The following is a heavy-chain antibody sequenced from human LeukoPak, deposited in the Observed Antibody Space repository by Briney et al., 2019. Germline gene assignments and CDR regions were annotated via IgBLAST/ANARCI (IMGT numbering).Heavy chain of an antibody. D-gene: IGHD3-3*01. CDR2: INPTGGST. J-gene: IGHJ5*02. CDR1: GYTFTGYY. Sequence: SVKVSCKASGYTFTGYYMHWVRQAPGQGLEWMGLINPTGGSTGYAQKFQGRVTITRNTSISTAYMELSSLRSEDTAVYYCARAWGENDFWSGYPFPWFDPWGQGTLVTVSS. V-gene: IGHV1-46*01. CDR3: ARAWGENDFWSGYPFPWFDP.